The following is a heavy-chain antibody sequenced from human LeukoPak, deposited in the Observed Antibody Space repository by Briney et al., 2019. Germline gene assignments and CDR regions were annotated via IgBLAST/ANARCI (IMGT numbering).Heavy chain of an antibody. CDR2: IGAYNGNT. J-gene: IGHJ4*02. CDR3: ARAYGIYDYFDY. CDR1: GYTFTSYG. V-gene: IGHV1-18*01. D-gene: IGHD5/OR15-5a*01. Sequence: ASVKVSCKASGYTFTSYGISWVRQAPGQGLEWMGWIGAYNGNTNYAQKLQGRVTMTTDTSTSTAYMELRSLRSDDTAVYYRARAYGIYDYFDYWGQGTLVTVSS.